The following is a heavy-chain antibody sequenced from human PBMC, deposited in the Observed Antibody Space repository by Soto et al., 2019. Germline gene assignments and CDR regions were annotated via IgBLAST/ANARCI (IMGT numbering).Heavy chain of an antibody. CDR3: AKDRHLVEMATSIFDY. CDR1: GFTFSSYG. V-gene: IGHV3-30*18. Sequence: QVQLVESGGGVVQPGRSLRLSCAASGFTFSSYGMHWVRQAPGKGLEWVAVISYDGSNKYYADSVKGRFTISRDNSKNTLYLQMNSLRAEDTAVYYCAKDRHLVEMATSIFDYWGQGTLVTVSS. D-gene: IGHD5-12*01. CDR2: ISYDGSNK. J-gene: IGHJ4*02.